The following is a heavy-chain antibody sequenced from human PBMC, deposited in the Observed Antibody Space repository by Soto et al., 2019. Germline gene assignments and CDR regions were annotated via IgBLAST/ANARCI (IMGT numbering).Heavy chain of an antibody. V-gene: IGHV1-69*13. Sequence: SVKVSCQASGGTFSSYAISWVRQAPGQGLEWMGGIIPIFGTANYAQKFQGRVTITADESTSTAYMELSSLRSEDTAVYYCAREDSWDFWSGYPHYYYYGMDVWGQGTTVTVSS. CDR1: GGTFSSYA. J-gene: IGHJ6*02. CDR3: AREDSWDFWSGYPHYYYYGMDV. D-gene: IGHD3-3*01. CDR2: IIPIFGTA.